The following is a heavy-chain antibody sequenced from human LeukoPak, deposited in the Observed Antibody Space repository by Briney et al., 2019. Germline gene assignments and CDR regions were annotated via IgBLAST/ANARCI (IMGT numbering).Heavy chain of an antibody. Sequence: SQTLSLTCTVSGGSISSGDYYWSWIRQPPGKGLKWIGYIYYSGSTYYNPSLKSRVTISVDTSKNQFSLKLSSVTAADTAVYYCARDLEAIDGSSHDAFDIWGQGTMVTVSS. CDR3: ARDLEAIDGSSHDAFDI. CDR2: IYYSGST. V-gene: IGHV4-30-4*08. J-gene: IGHJ3*02. D-gene: IGHD1-26*01. CDR1: GGSISSGDYY.